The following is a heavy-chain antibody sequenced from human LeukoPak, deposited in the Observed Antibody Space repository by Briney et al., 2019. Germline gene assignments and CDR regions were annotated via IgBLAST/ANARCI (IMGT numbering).Heavy chain of an antibody. CDR3: ARNTTTVDARRTFDY. CDR1: GGSISISSYY. D-gene: IGHD4-23*01. Sequence: SETLSLTCTVSGGSISISSYYWGWIRQPPGKGLEWIGSIYYSGSTFYNPSLKSRVTISVDTSKNQFSLKLSSVTAADTAVSYCARNTTTVDARRTFDYWGQGSLVTVSS. V-gene: IGHV4-39*01. J-gene: IGHJ4*02. CDR2: IYYSGST.